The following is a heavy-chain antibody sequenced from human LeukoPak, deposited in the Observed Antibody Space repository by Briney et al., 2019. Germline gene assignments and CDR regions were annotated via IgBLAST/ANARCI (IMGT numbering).Heavy chain of an antibody. CDR1: GDSISTYY. J-gene: IGHJ5*02. Sequence: PSETLSLTCSVSGDSISTYYWNWLRQPPGKGLEWIGYIYYTGSTNYNPSLKSRVTISVDTSKNQFSLTLRSATAADTAVYYCARDSSSPPEGWLDPWGQGTLVTVSP. CDR3: ARDSSSPPEGWLDP. D-gene: IGHD6-6*01. V-gene: IGHV4-59*01. CDR2: IYYTGST.